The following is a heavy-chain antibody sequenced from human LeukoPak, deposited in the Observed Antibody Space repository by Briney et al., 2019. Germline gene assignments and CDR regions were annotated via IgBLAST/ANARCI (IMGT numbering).Heavy chain of an antibody. CDR1: GGSISSYY. Sequence: PSETLSLTCTVSGGSISSYYWSWIRQPAGKGLEWIGYIYYSGSTNYNPSLKSRVTISVDTSKNQFSLKLSSVTAADTAVYYCARERRWLQLGAFDIWGQGTMVTVSS. CDR2: IYYSGST. V-gene: IGHV4-59*01. CDR3: ARERRWLQLGAFDI. J-gene: IGHJ3*02. D-gene: IGHD5-24*01.